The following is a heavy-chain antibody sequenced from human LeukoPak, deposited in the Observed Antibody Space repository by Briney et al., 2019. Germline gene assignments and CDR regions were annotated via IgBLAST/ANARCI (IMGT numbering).Heavy chain of an antibody. D-gene: IGHD5-18*01. CDR3: ASQFFSYGSRNLGH. CDR2: ISRSGRTI. J-gene: IGHJ4*02. Sequence: GGPLSPSCAASGFPFSVYYRTGIRKPPGKGLEWVSYISRSGRTIYNADSVKGRFTISRDNAKNSVYLQMNSRRGEDTAVYYCASQFFSYGSRNLGHWGQGTLVTVSS. CDR1: GFPFSVYY. V-gene: IGHV3-11*01.